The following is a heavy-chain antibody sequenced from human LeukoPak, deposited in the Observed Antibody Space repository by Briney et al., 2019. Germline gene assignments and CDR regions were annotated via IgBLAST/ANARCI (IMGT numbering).Heavy chain of an antibody. D-gene: IGHD5-18*01. Sequence: GESLKISCKGSGYSFTGYWIGWVRQTPGKGLEWMGVIYPGDSRTRYNPSFEGQVTISADKSINTAYLQWSSLKASDTAMYYCACREFYSPWPGPWGQGTLVTVSS. CDR2: IYPGDSRT. J-gene: IGHJ5*02. V-gene: IGHV5-51*01. CDR1: GYSFTGYW. CDR3: ACREFYSPWPGP.